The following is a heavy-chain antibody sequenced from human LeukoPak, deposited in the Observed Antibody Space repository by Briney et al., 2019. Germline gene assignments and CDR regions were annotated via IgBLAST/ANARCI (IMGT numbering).Heavy chain of an antibody. CDR1: GFTFSSYG. V-gene: IGHV3-30*18. D-gene: IGHD3-3*01. CDR3: AKTSLSWSGYYLDVYYYYYMDV. CDR2: ISYDGRHK. Sequence: PGGSLRLSCVASGFTFSSYGIHWVRQAPGKGLEWVAVISYDGRHKYYGDSVKGRFTISRGNSKNTLYLQMNSLRVEDTAVYYCAKTSLSWSGYYLDVYYYYYMDVWGKGTTVTVSS. J-gene: IGHJ6*03.